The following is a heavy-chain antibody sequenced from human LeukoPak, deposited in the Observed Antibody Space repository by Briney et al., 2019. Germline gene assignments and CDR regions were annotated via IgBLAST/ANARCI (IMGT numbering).Heavy chain of an antibody. CDR2: INHSGST. CDR1: GGSFSGYY. CDR3: ARYCTNGVCYGRAFDI. D-gene: IGHD2-8*01. J-gene: IGHJ3*02. V-gene: IGHV4-34*01. Sequence: SETLSLTCAVYGGSFSGYYWSWIRQPPGKGLEWIGEINHSGSTNYNPSLKSRVTISVDTSKNQFSLKLSSVTAADTAVYYCARYCTNGVCYGRAFDIWGQGTMVTVSS.